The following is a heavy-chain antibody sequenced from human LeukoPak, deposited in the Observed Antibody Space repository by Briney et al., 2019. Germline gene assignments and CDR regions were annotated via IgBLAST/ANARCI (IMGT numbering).Heavy chain of an antibody. J-gene: IGHJ5*02. V-gene: IGHV3-23*01. Sequence: GGSLRLFCVASGFTFSIYAMTWVRQAPGKGLEWVSGISGGSESTYYADSVKGRFTISRDNSKNTLYMEMNNLRGADTAVYYCAKGWTAVGSWGQGTRVTVSS. CDR1: GFTFSIYA. CDR2: ISGGSEST. CDR3: AKGWTAVGS. D-gene: IGHD1-26*01.